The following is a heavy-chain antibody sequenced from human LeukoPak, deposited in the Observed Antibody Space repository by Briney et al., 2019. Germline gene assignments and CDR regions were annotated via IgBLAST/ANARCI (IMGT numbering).Heavy chain of an antibody. CDR2: IKQDGSEK. J-gene: IGHJ3*02. CDR1: GFTFSSYW. Sequence: GSLRLSCAASGFTFSSYWMSWVRQAPGKGLEWVANIKQDGSEKYYVDSVKGRFTISRDNAKNSLYLQMNSLRAEDTAVYYCARGGYCSSTSCYTTLYAFDIWGQGTMVTVSS. D-gene: IGHD2-2*02. CDR3: ARGGYCSSTSCYTTLYAFDI. V-gene: IGHV3-7*01.